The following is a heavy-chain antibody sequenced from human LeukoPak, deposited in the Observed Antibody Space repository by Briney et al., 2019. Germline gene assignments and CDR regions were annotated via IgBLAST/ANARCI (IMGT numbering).Heavy chain of an antibody. V-gene: IGHV4-34*01. D-gene: IGHD6-19*01. Sequence: PSETLSLTCAVYGGSFSGYYWSWIRQPPGKGLEWIGEINHSGSTNYNPSLKSRVTISVDTSKNQFSLKLSSVTAADTAVYYCARAGDGYSSGWYLWGQGTLVTVSS. CDR2: INHSGST. CDR3: ARAGDGYSSGWYL. CDR1: GGSFSGYY. J-gene: IGHJ4*02.